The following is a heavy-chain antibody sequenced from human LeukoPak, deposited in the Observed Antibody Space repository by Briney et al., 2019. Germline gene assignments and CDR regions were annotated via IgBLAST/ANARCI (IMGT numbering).Heavy chain of an antibody. J-gene: IGHJ3*02. CDR2: ISSSSSYI. CDR3: ARVSPSPGYSLTSFDI. Sequence: GGSLRLSCAGSGFTFSSYSMNWVRQAPGKGLEWVSSISSSSSYIYYADSVKGRFTISRDNSKNTLYLQMNSLRVEDTAVYYCARVSPSPGYSLTSFDIWGQGTMVTVSS. D-gene: IGHD2-15*01. V-gene: IGHV3-21*04. CDR1: GFTFSSYS.